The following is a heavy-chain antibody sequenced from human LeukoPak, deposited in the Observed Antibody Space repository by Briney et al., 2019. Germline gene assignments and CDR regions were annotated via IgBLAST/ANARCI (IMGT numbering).Heavy chain of an antibody. CDR1: GFTFSSYA. CDR3: ARGSNYGYLTYFDY. V-gene: IGHV3-74*01. Sequence: GGSLRLSCAASGFTFSSYAMSWVRQAPGKGLVWVSRINSDGSTTSYADSVKGRFTISRDNAKNTLYLQMNSLRAEDTAVYYCARGSNYGYLTYFDYWGQGTLVTVSS. J-gene: IGHJ4*02. D-gene: IGHD5-18*01. CDR2: INSDGSTT.